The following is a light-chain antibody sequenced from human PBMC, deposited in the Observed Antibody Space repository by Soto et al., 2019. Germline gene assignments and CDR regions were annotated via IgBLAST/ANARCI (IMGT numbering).Light chain of an antibody. CDR3: SSYAGTNTPYV. CDR2: EVS. Sequence: LAKPPSASSSSGQSVTISCTGTSSDVGGYYYVSWYQQHPGKAPKLMIYEVSKRPSGVPDRFSGSKSGNTASLTVSGLQAEDEADYYCSSYAGTNTPYVFGTGTKVTVL. V-gene: IGLV2-8*02. J-gene: IGLJ1*01. CDR1: SSDVGGYYY.